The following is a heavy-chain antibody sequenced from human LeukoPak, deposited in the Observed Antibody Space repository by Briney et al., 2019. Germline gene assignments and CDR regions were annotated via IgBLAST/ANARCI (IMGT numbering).Heavy chain of an antibody. Sequence: AGGSLRLSRAASGFTFNSHAMSWVRQAPGKGLEWVSAISGGGGSTYYADFVKGRFTISRDNSKNTLSLQMNSLRVEDTAVYYCARDQGYDYVWGSNLYGYWGQGTLVTVSS. D-gene: IGHD3-16*02. V-gene: IGHV3-23*01. CDR3: ARDQGYDYVWGSNLYGY. J-gene: IGHJ4*02. CDR1: GFTFNSHA. CDR2: ISGGGGST.